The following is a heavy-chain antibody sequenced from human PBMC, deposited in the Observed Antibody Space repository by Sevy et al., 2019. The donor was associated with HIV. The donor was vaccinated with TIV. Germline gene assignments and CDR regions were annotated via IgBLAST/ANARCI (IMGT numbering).Heavy chain of an antibody. J-gene: IGHJ4*02. CDR2: IKQDGSVK. CDR3: VRAIAAAGSF. D-gene: IGHD6-13*01. Sequence: GGSLRLSCAVSGFSLNDYWMNWVRQAPGKGLEWVANIKQDGSVKYYVDSVKGRFTISRDNARNLLNLQMNSLRVEDTALYYCVRAIAAAGSFWGQGTLVTVSS. V-gene: IGHV3-7*01. CDR1: GFSLNDYW.